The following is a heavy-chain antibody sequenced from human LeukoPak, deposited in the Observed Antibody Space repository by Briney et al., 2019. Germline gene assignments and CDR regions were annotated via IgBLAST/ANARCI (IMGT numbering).Heavy chain of an antibody. D-gene: IGHD3-10*01. CDR1: GYTPTELS. J-gene: IGHJ4*02. CDR3: ATQASLLWFGELLTG. CDR2: FDPEDGET. Sequence: ASVKVSCKVSGYTPTELSMHWVRQAPGKGLEWMGGFDPEDGETIYAQKFQGRVTMTEDTSTDTAYMELSSLRSEDTAVYYCATQASLLWFGELLTGWGQGTLVTVSS. V-gene: IGHV1-24*01.